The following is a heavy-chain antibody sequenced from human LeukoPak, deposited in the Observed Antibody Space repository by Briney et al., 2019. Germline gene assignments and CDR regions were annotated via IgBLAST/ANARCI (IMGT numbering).Heavy chain of an antibody. J-gene: IGHJ4*02. CDR1: GFTFSSYA. CDR2: IDGGGTT. V-gene: IGHV3-66*01. CDR3: ANRGY. Sequence: GGSLRLSCAASGFTFSSYAMNWVRQAPGKGLEWVSEIDGGGTTSYADSVKGRFTVSRDNSKNTLYLQMNALRVEDTAMYYCANRGYWGQGTLVTVSS.